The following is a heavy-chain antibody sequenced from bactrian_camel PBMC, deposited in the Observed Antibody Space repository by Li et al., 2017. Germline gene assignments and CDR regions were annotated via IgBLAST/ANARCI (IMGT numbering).Heavy chain of an antibody. V-gene: IGHV3S53*01. CDR3: AADSRGDCFHVDEPDFQH. CDR1: GNTIGWQFDC. J-gene: IGHJ4*01. D-gene: IGHD2*01. CDR2: IVSGGGQ. Sequence: VQLVESGGGSVQAGGSLRLSCVATGNTIGWQFDCMAWFRQAPGKAREGVAAIVSGGGQRYADSVKGRFTISRDSDKGTLYLQMNNLKPEDSAIYYCAADSRGDCFHVDEPDFQHRGQGTQVTVS.